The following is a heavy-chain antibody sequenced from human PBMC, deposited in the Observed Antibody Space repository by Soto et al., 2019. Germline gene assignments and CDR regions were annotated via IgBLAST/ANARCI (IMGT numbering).Heavy chain of an antibody. CDR3: ARAGTDYGDYGGGQGADY. V-gene: IGHV4-34*01. J-gene: IGHJ4*02. CDR2: INHSGST. CDR1: GGSFSGYY. D-gene: IGHD4-17*01. Sequence: QMQLQQWGAGLLKPSETLSLTCAVYGGSFSGYYWSWIRQPPGKGLERIGEINHSGSTNYNPSLKSRVTISVDTSKNQFSLKLSSVTAADTAVYYCARAGTDYGDYGGGQGADYWGQGTLVTVSS.